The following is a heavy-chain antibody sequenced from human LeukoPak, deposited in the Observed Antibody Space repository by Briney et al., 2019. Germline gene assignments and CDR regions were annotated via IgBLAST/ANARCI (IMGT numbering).Heavy chain of an antibody. V-gene: IGHV3-15*01. CDR2: IKSKTDGGTT. J-gene: IGHJ3*02. CDR1: GFTFSNAR. Sequence: GGSLRLSCAASGFTFSNARMSWVRQAPGKGLEWVGRIKSKTDGGTTDYAAPVKGRFTISRDDSKNTLYLQMNSLKTEDTAVYYCTTDLAQDYDFWSGYYQPSAFDIWGQGTMVTVSS. CDR3: TTDLAQDYDFWSGYYQPSAFDI. D-gene: IGHD3-3*01.